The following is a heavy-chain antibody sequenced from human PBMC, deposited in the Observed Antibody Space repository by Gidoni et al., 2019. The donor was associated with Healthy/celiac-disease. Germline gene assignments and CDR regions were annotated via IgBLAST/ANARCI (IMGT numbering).Heavy chain of an antibody. D-gene: IGHD2-21*02. V-gene: IGHV5-51*01. J-gene: IGHJ4*02. Sequence: EVQLVQSGAEVKKPGESLKISCKGSGYSFTTYWSAWVPQMPGKGLEWMGVSYPGDSDTRYSPSFHGQVTISADKSISTAYLQWSSLKASDTAMYYCARQGGCSGGDCFWVDYWGQGTLVTVSS. CDR2: SYPGDSDT. CDR3: ARQGGCSGGDCFWVDY. CDR1: GYSFTTYW.